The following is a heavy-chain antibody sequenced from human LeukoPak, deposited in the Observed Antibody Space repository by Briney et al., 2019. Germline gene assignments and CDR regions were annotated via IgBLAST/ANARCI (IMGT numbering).Heavy chain of an antibody. CDR2: VFTSAIISGNT. Sequence: SETLSLTCTVSGGSISSYYWSWIRQPPGKGLEWIGHVFTSAIISGNTNYNPSLKSRVTISVDTSKNQFSLKLSSVTAADTAVYYCARLVVAGLNWFDPWGQGTLVTVSS. CDR1: GGSISSYY. V-gene: IGHV4-4*08. CDR3: ARLVVAGLNWFDP. D-gene: IGHD2-15*01. J-gene: IGHJ5*02.